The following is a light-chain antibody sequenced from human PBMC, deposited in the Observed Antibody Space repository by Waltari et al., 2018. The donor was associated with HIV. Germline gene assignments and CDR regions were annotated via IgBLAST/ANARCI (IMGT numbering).Light chain of an antibody. CDR2: EDS. V-gene: IGLV3-10*01. CDR1: ALPRKY. CDR3: YSTDSSYNDRVL. J-gene: IGLJ2*01. Sequence: SYELTQPPSVSVSPGQTARITCSGDALPRKYAFWYQQKSGQAPVLVIYEDSKRPSGSPERVSGSISGTMATLTISGAQVEDEGDYYRYSTDSSYNDRVLFGGGTNLTVL.